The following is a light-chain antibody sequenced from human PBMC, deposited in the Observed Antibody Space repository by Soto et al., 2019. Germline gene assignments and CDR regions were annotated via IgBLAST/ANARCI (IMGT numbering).Light chain of an antibody. CDR3: QQRDIWPWT. Sequence: EVVLIQSPGTLSLSPGERATLSCRASQTMTRAYLAWYQQKPGQAPRLLIYAASYRATGIPARFSGSGSGTDFTLTISSLEPEDFAVYYCQQRDIWPWTFGQGTKV. CDR2: AAS. V-gene: IGKV3-11*01. J-gene: IGKJ1*01. CDR1: QTMTRAY.